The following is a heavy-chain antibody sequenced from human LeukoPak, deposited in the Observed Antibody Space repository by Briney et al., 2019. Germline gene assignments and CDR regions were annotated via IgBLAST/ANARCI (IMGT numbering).Heavy chain of an antibody. V-gene: IGHV3-7*01. D-gene: IGHD6-19*01. J-gene: IGHJ4*02. CDR3: ARVKGYAAGIIDY. CDR1: GFTFSSYW. Sequence: GGSLRLSCAASGFTFSSYWMSWVRQAPGKGLEWVANIKQDGSEKYYVDSVKGRFTISGDNAKNSLYLQMNSLRAEDTAVYYCARVKGYAAGIIDYWGQGTLVTVSS. CDR2: IKQDGSEK.